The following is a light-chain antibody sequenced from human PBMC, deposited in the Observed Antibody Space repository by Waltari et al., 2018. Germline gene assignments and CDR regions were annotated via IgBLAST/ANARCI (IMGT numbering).Light chain of an antibody. CDR3: QQRSSWPPIT. CDR1: QSLSSS. Sequence: EIVLTQSPATLSLSPGRRATLSCRASQSLSSSLAWYQQKPGQAPRLLISDVFKRATGIPARFSGSGSGTDFTLTISSLEPEDFAVYYCQQRSSWPPITFGQGTRLEIK. V-gene: IGKV3-11*01. J-gene: IGKJ5*01. CDR2: DVF.